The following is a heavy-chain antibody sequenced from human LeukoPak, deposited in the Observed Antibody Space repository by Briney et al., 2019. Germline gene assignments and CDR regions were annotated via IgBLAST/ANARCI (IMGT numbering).Heavy chain of an antibody. Sequence: GGSLRLSCAASGFTFSSSAMSWVRQAPGKGLEWVSAISNNGGYTYYADSVQGRFTISRDNSKNTLYLQMNSLRAEDTAVYYCARDRDYDFFDYWGQGTLVTVSS. V-gene: IGHV3-23*01. CDR1: GFTFSSSA. D-gene: IGHD3-3*01. CDR2: ISNNGGYT. CDR3: ARDRDYDFFDY. J-gene: IGHJ4*02.